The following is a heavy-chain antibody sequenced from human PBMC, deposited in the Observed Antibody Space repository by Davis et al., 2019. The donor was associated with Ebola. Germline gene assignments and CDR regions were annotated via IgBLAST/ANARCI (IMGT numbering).Heavy chain of an antibody. Sequence: PGGSLRLSCAASGFSVSSNYMNWVRQAPGKGLEWVSVIYSGGTTYYADSVKGRFTISRDNSKNTLYLQMNSLRAEDTAVYYCARDRPLDFFFGDYYGMDVWGQGTTVTVSS. D-gene: IGHD3-16*01. CDR3: ARDRPLDFFFGDYYGMDV. V-gene: IGHV3-53*01. CDR1: GFSVSSNY. J-gene: IGHJ6*02. CDR2: IYSGGTT.